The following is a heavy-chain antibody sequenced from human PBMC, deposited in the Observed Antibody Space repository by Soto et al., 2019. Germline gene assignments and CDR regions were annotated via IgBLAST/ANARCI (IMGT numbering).Heavy chain of an antibody. CDR1: GGSINSGGYC. CDR3: SRGILV. J-gene: IGHJ4*02. Sequence: QVQLQKSGPGLVKPSQTLSLTCTVSGGSINSGGYCWSWIRQHPGKGLDWIGCISYGGSTSYNPSLKRRVTISVDTSTNQFSLKLTPVTAADTAVYYCSRGILVWGQGALITVSS. CDR2: ISYGGST. D-gene: IGHD5-18*01. V-gene: IGHV4-31*03.